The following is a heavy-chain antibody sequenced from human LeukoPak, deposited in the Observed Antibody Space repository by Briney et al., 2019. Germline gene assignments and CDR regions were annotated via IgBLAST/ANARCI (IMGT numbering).Heavy chain of an antibody. V-gene: IGHV1-2*02. J-gene: IGHJ4*02. D-gene: IGHD4-17*01. CDR2: INPISGGA. CDR3: ARDGDYGDYSVY. CDR1: GYTFTGYY. Sequence: GASVKVSCKASGYTFTGYYMHWVRQAPGQGLEWMGWINPISGGANYAQKFQGRVTMTRDTSITTVYMELRSLRSDDTAVYYCARDGDYGDYSVYWGQGTLVTVSS.